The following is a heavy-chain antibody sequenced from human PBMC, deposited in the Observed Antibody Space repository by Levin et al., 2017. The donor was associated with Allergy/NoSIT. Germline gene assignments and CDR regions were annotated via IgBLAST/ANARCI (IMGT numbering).Heavy chain of an antibody. CDR1: GFTFSSYW. CDR3: ARVTVTDFDY. V-gene: IGHV3-7*01. D-gene: IGHD4-11*01. CDR2: IKQDGSEK. J-gene: IGHJ4*02. Sequence: GESLKISCAASGFTFSSYWMSWVRQAPGKGLEWVANIKQDGSEKYYVDSVKGRFTISRDNAKNSLYLQMNSLRAEDTAVYYCARVTVTDFDYWGQGTLVTVSS.